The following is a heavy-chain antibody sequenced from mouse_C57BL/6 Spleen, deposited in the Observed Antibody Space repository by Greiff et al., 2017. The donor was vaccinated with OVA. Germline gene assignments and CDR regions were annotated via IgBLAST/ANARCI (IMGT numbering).Heavy chain of an antibody. V-gene: IGHV1-82*01. CDR3: ARSYSYYAMDY. CDR1: GYAFSSSW. J-gene: IGHJ4*01. Sequence: VQLQQSGPELVKPGASVKISCKASGYAFSSSWMNWVKQRPGKGLEWIGRIYPGDGDTNYNGKFKGKATLTADKSSSTAYMQLSSLTSEDSAVYFCARSYSYYAMDYWGQGTSVTVSS. CDR2: IYPGDGDT. D-gene: IGHD2-10*01.